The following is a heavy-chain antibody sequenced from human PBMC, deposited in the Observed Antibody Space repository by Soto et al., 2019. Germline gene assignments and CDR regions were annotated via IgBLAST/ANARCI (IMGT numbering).Heavy chain of an antibody. V-gene: IGHV1-46*01. Sequence: ASVKVSCKASGYTFTSYYMHWVRQAPGQGLEWMGIINPSGGSTRYAQNFQGRVTMTRDTSTSTGYMELSSLRSEDTAVYYCARDFTSEHNYYYYGMDVWREGTTVTVSS. CDR2: INPSGGST. J-gene: IGHJ6*04. CDR1: GYTFTSYY. CDR3: ARDFTSEHNYYYYGMDV.